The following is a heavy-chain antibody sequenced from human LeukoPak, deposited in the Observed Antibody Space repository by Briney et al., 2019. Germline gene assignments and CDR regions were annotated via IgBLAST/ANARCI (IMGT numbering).Heavy chain of an antibody. CDR1: GFDFSSNW. Sequence: GGSLRLSCAASGFDFSSNWMHWVRHAPGQGLVWVSRIKGDGISTNYADSVKGRFAISRDIAKNTLYLQMNSLRAEDTGVYYCAKDHYWSIDYWGRGTLVTVSS. J-gene: IGHJ4*02. D-gene: IGHD3-3*01. V-gene: IGHV3-74*01. CDR3: AKDHYWSIDY. CDR2: IKGDGIST.